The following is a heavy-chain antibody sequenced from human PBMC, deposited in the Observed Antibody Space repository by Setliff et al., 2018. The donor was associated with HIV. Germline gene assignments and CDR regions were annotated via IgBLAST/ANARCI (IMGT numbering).Heavy chain of an antibody. V-gene: IGHV4-39*07. J-gene: IGHJ3*02. CDR1: GGSISSSSYY. Sequence: TLSLTCTVSGGSISSSSYYWGWIRQPPGKGLEWIGSIYYSGSTYYNPSLKSRVTILVDTSKKQLSLKTSSVTAADTAVYYCASLYNWNPRGGVGGAFDIWGQGTMVTVSS. D-gene: IGHD1-20*01. CDR3: ASLYNWNPRGGVGGAFDI. CDR2: IYYSGST.